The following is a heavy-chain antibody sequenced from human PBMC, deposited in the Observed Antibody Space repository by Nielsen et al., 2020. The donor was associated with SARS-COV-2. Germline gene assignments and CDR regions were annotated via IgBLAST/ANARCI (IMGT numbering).Heavy chain of an antibody. Sequence: SETLSLTCTVSGGSVSSGSYYWSWIRQPPGKGLEWIGYIYYSGSTNYNPSLKGRVTISVDTSKNQFSLKLSSVTAADTAVYYCARDYGDNYYYGMDVWGQGTTVTVSS. J-gene: IGHJ6*02. CDR2: IYYSGST. D-gene: IGHD4-17*01. CDR3: ARDYGDNYYYGMDV. CDR1: GGSVSSGSYY. V-gene: IGHV4-61*01.